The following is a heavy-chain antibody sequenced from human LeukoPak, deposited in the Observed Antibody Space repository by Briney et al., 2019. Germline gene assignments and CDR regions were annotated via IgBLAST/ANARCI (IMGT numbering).Heavy chain of an antibody. D-gene: IGHD2-21*02. CDR2: IYYSGST. V-gene: IGHV4-59*01. CDR1: GGSISSYY. Sequence: PSETLSLTRTVSGGSISSYYWSWIRQPPGKGLEWIGYIYYSGSTNYNPSLKSRVTISVDTSKNQFSLKLSSVTAADTAVYYCARDSVIVVVTATTYYGMDVWGQGTTVTVSS. CDR3: ARDSVIVVVTATTYYGMDV. J-gene: IGHJ6*02.